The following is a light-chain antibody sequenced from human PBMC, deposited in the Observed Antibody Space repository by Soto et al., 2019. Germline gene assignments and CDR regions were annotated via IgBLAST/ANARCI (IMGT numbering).Light chain of an antibody. V-gene: IGLV2-8*01. CDR2: EVN. CDR1: SSDVGAYSY. J-gene: IGLJ3*02. CDR3: SSYAGSKNLV. Sequence: QSVLTQPPSASGSPGQSVTISCTGTSSDVGAYSYVSWYQQHPGKAPKIMISEVNQRPSGVPDRFSGSKSGNTASLTVSGLRAEDEADYYCSSYAGSKNLVFGGGTKLTVL.